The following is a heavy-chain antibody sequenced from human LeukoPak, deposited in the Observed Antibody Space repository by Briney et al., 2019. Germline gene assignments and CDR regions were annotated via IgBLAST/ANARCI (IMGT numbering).Heavy chain of an antibody. J-gene: IGHJ5*02. CDR3: ARVGRGYGSGSRFDP. CDR1: GGSISSYY. Sequence: PSETLSLTCTVSGGSISSYYWSWIRQPAGKGLEWIGRIYTSGSTNYNPSLKSRVTMSVDTSKNQFSLKLSSVTAADTAVYYCARVGRGYGSGSRFDPWGQGTLVTVSS. D-gene: IGHD3-10*01. CDR2: IYTSGST. V-gene: IGHV4-4*07.